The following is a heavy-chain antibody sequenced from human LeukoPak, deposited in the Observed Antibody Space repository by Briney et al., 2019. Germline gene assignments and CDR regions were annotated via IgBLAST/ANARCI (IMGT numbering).Heavy chain of an antibody. Sequence: SETLSLTCTVSGGSISSSSYFWGWIRQPPGKGLEWIGNIYYSGSTYYNPSLKSRVTISVDTSKNQFSLKLSSVTAADTAVYYCARQGAYSYGHWGQGTLVTVSS. CDR1: GGSISSSSYF. CDR3: ARQGAYSYGH. V-gene: IGHV4-39*01. J-gene: IGHJ4*02. D-gene: IGHD5-18*01. CDR2: IYYSGST.